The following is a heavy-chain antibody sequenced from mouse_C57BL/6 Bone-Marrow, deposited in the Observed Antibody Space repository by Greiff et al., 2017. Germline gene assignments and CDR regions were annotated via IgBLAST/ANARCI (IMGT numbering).Heavy chain of an antibody. D-gene: IGHD2-4*01. CDR2: IYPRSGNT. J-gene: IGHJ3*01. CDR3: ARGIYYDFTWFAY. Sequence: QVQLQQSGAELARPGASVKLSCKASGYTFTSYGISWVKQRTGQGLEWIGEIYPRSGNTYYNEKFKGKATLTADKSSSTAYMELRSLTSDDSAVYFCARGIYYDFTWFAYWGQGTLVTVSA. V-gene: IGHV1-81*01. CDR1: GYTFTSYG.